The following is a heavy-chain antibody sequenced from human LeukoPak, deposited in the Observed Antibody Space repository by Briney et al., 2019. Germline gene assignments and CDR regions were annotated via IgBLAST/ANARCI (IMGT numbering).Heavy chain of an antibody. J-gene: IGHJ4*02. D-gene: IGHD3-22*01. CDR2: ISGSGDST. V-gene: IGHV3-23*01. CDR3: AKPLVSDYYDSSGYWGY. Sequence: GGSLRLSCAASGFTFSSYAMSCVRQAPGKGLEWVSAISGSGDSTYYSDSVKGRFTISRDNSKNTLHVQLTSLRDEDTAVYYCAKPLVSDYYDSSGYWGYWGQGTLVTVSS. CDR1: GFTFSSYA.